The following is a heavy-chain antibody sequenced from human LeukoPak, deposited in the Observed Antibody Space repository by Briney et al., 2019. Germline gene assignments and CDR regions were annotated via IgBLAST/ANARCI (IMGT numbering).Heavy chain of an antibody. CDR3: ARDTSGSYKAFDI. D-gene: IGHD3-10*01. J-gene: IGHJ3*02. V-gene: IGHV3-33*01. CDR1: GFTFSTYG. Sequence: GGSLRLSCAASGFTFSTYGMHWVRLAPGKGLEWVAVIWYDGSNKYYADSVKGRFTISRDNSKNTLYLQMNSLRAEDTAVYYCARDTSGSYKAFDIWGQGTMVTVSS. CDR2: IWYDGSNK.